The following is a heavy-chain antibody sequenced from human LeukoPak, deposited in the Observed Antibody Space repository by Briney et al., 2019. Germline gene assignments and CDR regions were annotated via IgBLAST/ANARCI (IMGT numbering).Heavy chain of an antibody. CDR3: ARERI. Sequence: PGGSLRLSCAASGFTVSSNYMSWVRQAPGKGVGWVSVNYSVGSTYYADSVKGRFIISRDISKNTVYLQMNSLKFEDTAVYYCARERIWGQGTLVTVSS. CDR1: GFTVSSNY. D-gene: IGHD2/OR15-2a*01. J-gene: IGHJ4*02. V-gene: IGHV3-53*01. CDR2: NYSVGST.